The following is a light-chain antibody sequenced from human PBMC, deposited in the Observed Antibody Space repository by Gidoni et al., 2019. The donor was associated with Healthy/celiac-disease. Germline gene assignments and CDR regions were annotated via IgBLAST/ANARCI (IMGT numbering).Light chain of an antibody. J-gene: IGLJ2*01. CDR2: QDN. CDR3: QAWDSSAADVV. CDR1: KLGDQS. V-gene: IGLV3-1*01. Sequence: YGLTQPTSVSVSPGQTATITCSGDKLGDQSASWYQQKPGQSPVLVIYQDNKRPSGIPERYSGSHSGNTATLTISGTQAMDEADYYCQAWDSSAADVVFGGGTKLTVL.